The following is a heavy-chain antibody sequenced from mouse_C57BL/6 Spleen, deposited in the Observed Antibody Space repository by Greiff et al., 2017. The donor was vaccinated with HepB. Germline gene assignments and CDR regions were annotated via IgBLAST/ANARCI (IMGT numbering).Heavy chain of an antibody. CDR3: ARRDYEDY. D-gene: IGHD2-4*01. Sequence: VQLQQPGAELVKPGASVKLSCKASGYTFTSYWMQWVKQRPGQGLEWIGEIDPSDSYTNYNQKFKGKATLTVDTSSSTAYMQLSSLTSEDSAVYYGARRDYEDYWGQGTTLTVSS. CDR2: IDPSDSYT. V-gene: IGHV1-50*01. J-gene: IGHJ2*01. CDR1: GYTFTSYW.